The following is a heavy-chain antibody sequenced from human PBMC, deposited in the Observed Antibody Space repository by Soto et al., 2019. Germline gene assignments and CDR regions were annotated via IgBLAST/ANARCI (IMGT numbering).Heavy chain of an antibody. D-gene: IGHD3-10*01. CDR1: GFTVSSNY. V-gene: IGHV3-66*01. J-gene: IGHJ6*02. Sequence: LRLSCAASGFTVSSNYMSWFRQAPGKGLEWVSVIYSGGSTYYADSVKGRFTISRDNSKNTLYLQMNSLRAEDTAVYYCARDFTPGYYYYYGMDVWGQGTTVTVSS. CDR2: IYSGGST. CDR3: ARDFTPGYYYYYGMDV.